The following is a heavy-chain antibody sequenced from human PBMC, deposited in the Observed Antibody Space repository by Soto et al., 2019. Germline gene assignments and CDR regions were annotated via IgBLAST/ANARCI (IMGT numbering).Heavy chain of an antibody. CDR2: ISGSGGST. CDR1: GFTFSSYA. CDR3: AKSSSPFWSGYYPFDY. J-gene: IGHJ4*02. D-gene: IGHD3-3*01. V-gene: IGHV3-23*01. Sequence: EVQLLESGGGLVQPGGSLRLSCAASGFTFSSYAMSWVRQAPGKGLEWVSAISGSGGSTYYADSVKGRFTISRDNSKNTLYLQMNSVRAEDTAVYYCAKSSSPFWSGYYPFDYWGQGTLVTVSS.